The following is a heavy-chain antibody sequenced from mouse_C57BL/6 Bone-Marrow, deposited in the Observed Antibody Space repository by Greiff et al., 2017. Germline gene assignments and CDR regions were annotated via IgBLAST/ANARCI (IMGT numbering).Heavy chain of an antibody. Sequence: VQLQQSGAELVRPGASVKLSCTASGFNIKDDYMHWVKQRPEQGLEWIGWIDPENGATEYASKFQGKATITADTSSNTAFLQLSSLTTEDTAVYYSTRYFDVWSTGTTVTVSS. CDR3: TRYFDV. J-gene: IGHJ1*03. CDR1: GFNIKDDY. CDR2: IDPENGAT. V-gene: IGHV14-4*01.